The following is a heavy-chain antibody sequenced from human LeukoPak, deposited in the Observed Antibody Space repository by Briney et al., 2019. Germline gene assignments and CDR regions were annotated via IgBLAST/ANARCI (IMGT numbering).Heavy chain of an antibody. CDR1: GFTFSSYA. CDR3: ARVAYGALPDY. D-gene: IGHD4-17*01. J-gene: IGHJ4*02. Sequence: GSLRLSCAASGFTFSSYAMHWVRQAPGKGLEWVAVISYDGSNKYYADSVKGRFTISRDNSKNTLYLQMNSLRAEDTAVYYCARVAYGALPDYWGQGTLVTVSS. CDR2: ISYDGSNK. V-gene: IGHV3-30-3*01.